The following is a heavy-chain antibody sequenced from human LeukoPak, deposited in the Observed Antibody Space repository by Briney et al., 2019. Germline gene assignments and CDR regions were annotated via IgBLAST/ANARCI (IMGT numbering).Heavy chain of an antibody. CDR1: GGSISSTIYY. CDR2: IYYSGST. Sequence: SETLSLTCTVSGGSISSTIYYWGWIRQPPGKGLEWIGSIYYSGSTYYNPSLKSRVTISVDTSKNQFSLKLSSMTAADTAVYYCARILNLNWFDPWGQGTLVTVSS. V-gene: IGHV4-39*07. CDR3: ARILNLNWFDP. J-gene: IGHJ5*02. D-gene: IGHD1-14*01.